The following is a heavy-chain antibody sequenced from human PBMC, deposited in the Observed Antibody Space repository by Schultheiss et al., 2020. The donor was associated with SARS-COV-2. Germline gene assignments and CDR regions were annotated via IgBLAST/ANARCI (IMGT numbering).Heavy chain of an antibody. V-gene: IGHV3-66*01. J-gene: IGHJ6*02. CDR3: VRDGPAASYGMDV. Sequence: GGSLRLSCAASGFSFSSFWMHWLRQAPGKGLVWVSVIYSGGNTHYADSVRGRFIISRDNSKNTLYLQMTSLRVEDTAMYYCVRDGPAASYGMDVWGQGTTVTVSS. CDR2: IYSGGNT. D-gene: IGHD2-2*01. CDR1: GFSFSSFW.